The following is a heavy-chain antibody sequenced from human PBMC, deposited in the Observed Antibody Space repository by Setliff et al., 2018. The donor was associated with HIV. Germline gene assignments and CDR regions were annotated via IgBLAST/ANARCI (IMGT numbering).Heavy chain of an antibody. D-gene: IGHD3-10*01. Sequence: SETLSLTCTVSGGSMSSYFWSWIRQSPGKGLEWIGYIYNSGGTNYNPSLKSRVTISVDTSKNQFSLKLSSVTAADTAVYYCARDSVVRGVMVGMDVWGKGTTVTVSS. V-gene: IGHV4-59*01. J-gene: IGHJ6*03. CDR3: ARDSVVRGVMVGMDV. CDR2: IYNSGGT. CDR1: GGSMSSYF.